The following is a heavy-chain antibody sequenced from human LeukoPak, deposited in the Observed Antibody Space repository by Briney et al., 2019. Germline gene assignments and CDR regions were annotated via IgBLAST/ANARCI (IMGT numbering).Heavy chain of an antibody. J-gene: IGHJ4*02. V-gene: IGHV4-59*01. Sequence: PSETLSPTCTVSGGSISSYYWSWIRQPPGEGLEWIGYIYYSGSTNYNPSLKSRVTISVDTSKNQFSLKLSSVTAADTAVYYCARQMEVVGATFFDYWGQGTLVTVSS. CDR2: IYYSGST. CDR3: ARQMEVVGATFFDY. CDR1: GGSISSYY. D-gene: IGHD1-26*01.